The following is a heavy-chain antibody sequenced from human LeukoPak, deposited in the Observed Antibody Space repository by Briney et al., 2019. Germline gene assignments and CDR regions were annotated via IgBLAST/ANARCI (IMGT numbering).Heavy chain of an antibody. CDR2: ISAHNGNT. J-gene: IGHJ4*02. V-gene: IGHV1-18*01. CDR1: GYTFTSYG. CDR3: ARDSSRGYTYAFDY. D-gene: IGHD5-18*01. Sequence: ASVKVSCKASGYTFTSYGISWVRQAPGQGLEWMGWISAHNGNTNYAQKLQGRVTMTTDTSTSTAYMELRSLRSDDAAVYFCARDSSRGYTYAFDYWGQGTLVSVSS.